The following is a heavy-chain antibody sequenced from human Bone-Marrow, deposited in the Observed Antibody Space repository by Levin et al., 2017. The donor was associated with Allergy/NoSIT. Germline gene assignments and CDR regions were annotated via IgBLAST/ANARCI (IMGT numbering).Heavy chain of an antibody. V-gene: IGHV7-4-1*02. J-gene: IGHJ4*02. CDR2: INTNTGNP. CDR3: ARGSATWFYFDY. D-gene: IGHD3-9*01. Sequence: GASVKVSCKASGYTITNYAMNWVRQAPGQGLEWMGWINTNTGNPTYAQGFTGRFVFSLDPSVSTAYLQISSLKAEDTALYYCARGSATWFYFDYWGQGTLVTVSS. CDR1: GYTITNYA.